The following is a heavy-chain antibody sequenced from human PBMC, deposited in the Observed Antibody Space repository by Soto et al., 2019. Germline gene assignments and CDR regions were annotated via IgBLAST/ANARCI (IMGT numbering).Heavy chain of an antibody. D-gene: IGHD6-13*01. CDR3: ARVGAYSSSWY. V-gene: IGHV1-18*01. J-gene: IGHJ4*02. CDR1: GYTFTSYG. Sequence: QVQLVQSGAAVKKPGASVKVSCKASGYTFTSYGISWVRQAPGQGLEWMGWISAYNGNTNYAQKLQGRVTMTTDTPTTTGYMELRSLRSDDTAVYYCARVGAYSSSWYWGQGTLVTVSS. CDR2: ISAYNGNT.